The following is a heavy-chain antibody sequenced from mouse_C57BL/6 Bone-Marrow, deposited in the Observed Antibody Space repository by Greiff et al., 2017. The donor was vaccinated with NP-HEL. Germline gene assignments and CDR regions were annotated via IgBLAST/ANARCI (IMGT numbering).Heavy chain of an antibody. CDR3: ARRVYYGAHFDY. CDR1: GYTFTSYW. J-gene: IGHJ2*01. Sequence: QVQLQQPGAELVKPGASVKLSCKASGYTFTSYWMHWVKQRPGQGLEWIGMIHPNSGSTNYNEKFKSKATLTVDKSSSTAYMQLSSLTSEDSAVYYCARRVYYGAHFDYWGQGTTLTVSS. D-gene: IGHD1-1*01. CDR2: IHPNSGST. V-gene: IGHV1-64*01.